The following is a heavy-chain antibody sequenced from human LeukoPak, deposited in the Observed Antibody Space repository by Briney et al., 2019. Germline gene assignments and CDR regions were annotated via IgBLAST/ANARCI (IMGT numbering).Heavy chain of an antibody. V-gene: IGHV3-23*01. CDR1: GFTFSSYA. J-gene: IGHJ4*02. D-gene: IGHD2-2*01. Sequence: PGGSLRLSCAASGFTFSSYAMRWVRQAPGKGLEWVSGISGSGGSTYYADSVKGRFTISRDNSKNTLYLQMNSLRAEDTAVYYCAKDLGYCSSTSCSTDWGQGTLVTVSS. CDR2: ISGSGGST. CDR3: AKDLGYCSSTSCSTD.